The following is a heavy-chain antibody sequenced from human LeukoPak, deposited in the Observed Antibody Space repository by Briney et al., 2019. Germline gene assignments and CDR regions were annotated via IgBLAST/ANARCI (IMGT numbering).Heavy chain of an antibody. CDR1: GGSISSYY. CDR2: IYTSGST. J-gene: IGHJ5*02. CDR3: AGTEPPTGNYNWFDP. V-gene: IGHV4-4*07. D-gene: IGHD1-14*01. Sequence: PETLSLTCTVSGGSISSYYWSWIRQPAGKGLEWIGRIYTSGSTNYNPSLKSRVTMSVDTSKNQFSLKLSSVTAADTAVYYCAGTEPPTGNYNWFDPWGQGTLVTVSS.